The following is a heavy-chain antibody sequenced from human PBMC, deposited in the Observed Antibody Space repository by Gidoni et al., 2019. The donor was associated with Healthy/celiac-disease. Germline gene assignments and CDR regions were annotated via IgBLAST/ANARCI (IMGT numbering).Heavy chain of an antibody. V-gene: IGHV1-24*01. J-gene: IGHJ6*02. Sequence: QVQLVQSGAEVKKPGASVKVSCKVSGYTLTELSMHWVRQAPGKGLEWMGGFDPEDGETIYAQKFQGRVTMTEDTSTDTAYMELSSLRSEDTAVYYCATAHPGAARPDRYHYYYYYGMDVWGQGTTVTVSS. CDR1: GYTLTELS. CDR2: FDPEDGET. CDR3: ATAHPGAARPDRYHYYYYYGMDV. D-gene: IGHD6-6*01.